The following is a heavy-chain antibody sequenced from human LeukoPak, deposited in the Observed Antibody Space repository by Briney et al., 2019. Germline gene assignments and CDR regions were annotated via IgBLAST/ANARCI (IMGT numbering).Heavy chain of an antibody. CDR2: IYYSGST. CDR1: GGSISSYY. D-gene: IGHD4-17*01. CDR3: ARLRYDYGTGN. J-gene: IGHJ4*02. V-gene: IGHV4-59*08. Sequence: SETLSLTCTVSGGSISSYYWSWIRQPPGKGLEWIGYIYYSGSTNYNPSFKSRVTISVDTSKNQFSLKLSSVTAADTAVYYCARLRYDYGTGNWGQGTLVTVSS.